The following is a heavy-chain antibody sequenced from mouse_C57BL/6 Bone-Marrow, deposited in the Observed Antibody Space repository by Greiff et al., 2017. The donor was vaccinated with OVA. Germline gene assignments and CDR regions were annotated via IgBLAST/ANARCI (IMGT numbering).Heavy chain of an antibody. V-gene: IGHV1-55*01. J-gene: IGHJ2*01. Sequence: QVQLQQPGAELVKPGASVKMSCKASGYTFTRYWITWVKQRPGQGLEWIGDIYPGSGSTNYNEKFKSKATLTVDTSSSTAYMQLSSLTSEDSAVYYCARDYYGSSRYFDYWGQGTTLTVSS. CDR1: GYTFTRYW. CDR3: ARDYYGSSRYFDY. CDR2: IYPGSGST. D-gene: IGHD1-1*01.